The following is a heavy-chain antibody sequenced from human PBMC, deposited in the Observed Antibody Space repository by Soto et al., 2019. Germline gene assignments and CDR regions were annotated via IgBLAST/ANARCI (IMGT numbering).Heavy chain of an antibody. D-gene: IGHD4-17*01. V-gene: IGHV3-9*01. CDR2: ISWNSGSI. CDR1: GFTFDYYA. Sequence: GGSRRRSCAASGFTFDYYAMHGVRQAPGKGLEWVSGISWNSGSIGYADSVNGRFTISRDNAKNSLYLQMNSLRAEDTALYYCAKAYGDGYYYYGMDVWGQGTTVTVS. J-gene: IGHJ6*02. CDR3: AKAYGDGYYYYGMDV.